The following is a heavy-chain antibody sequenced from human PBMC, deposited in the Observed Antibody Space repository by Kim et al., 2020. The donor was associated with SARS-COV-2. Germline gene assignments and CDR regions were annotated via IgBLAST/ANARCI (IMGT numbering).Heavy chain of an antibody. J-gene: IGHJ4*02. Sequence: GGSLRLSCTTSGFIFGDSVMNWFRQAPGKGLEWVGFIRGKVYGGTTEYAASVKGRFTISRDDSKSIAYLQMNSLKTEDTAVYYCTRDIPDYWGQGTLVTVSS. CDR3: TRDIPDY. V-gene: IGHV3-49*03. CDR1: GFIFGDSV. CDR2: IRGKVYGGTT.